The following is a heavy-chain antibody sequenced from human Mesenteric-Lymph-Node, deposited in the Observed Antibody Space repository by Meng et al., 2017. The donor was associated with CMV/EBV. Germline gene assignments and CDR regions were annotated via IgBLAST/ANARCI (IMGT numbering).Heavy chain of an antibody. CDR3: ARREGNWFDP. CDR1: GFSFSDYN. Sequence: GESLKISCATSGFSFSDYNMNWVRQAPGKGLEWVSSISSSSSYIYYADSVKGRFTISRDNAKNSLYLQMNSLRAEDTAVYYCARREGNWFDPWGQGTLVTVSS. CDR2: ISSSSSYI. J-gene: IGHJ5*02. V-gene: IGHV3-21*01.